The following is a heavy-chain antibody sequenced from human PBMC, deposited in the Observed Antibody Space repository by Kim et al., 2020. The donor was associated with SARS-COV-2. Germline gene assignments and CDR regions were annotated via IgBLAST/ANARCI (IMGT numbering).Heavy chain of an antibody. CDR3: ASSEALTGDAFDI. J-gene: IGHJ3*02. V-gene: IGHV3-7*01. Sequence: VDAVKGRFTISRDSAKNSLYLQMNRLTAEDTAVYYCASSEALTGDAFDIWGQGTMVTVSS.